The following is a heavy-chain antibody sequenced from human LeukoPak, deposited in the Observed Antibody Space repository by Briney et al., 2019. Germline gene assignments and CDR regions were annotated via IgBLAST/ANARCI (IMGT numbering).Heavy chain of an antibody. J-gene: IGHJ4*02. V-gene: IGHV1-2*02. Sequence: ASVKVSCKASGYTFTAHYMHWVGRPPGQGLEWMGWINPDSGGTNYAQKFQGRVTMTRDTSISTAYMELTRLTSDDTAVYYCARDGNFDYWGQGTLVAVSS. CDR1: GYTFTAHY. CDR2: INPDSGGT. CDR3: ARDGNFDY.